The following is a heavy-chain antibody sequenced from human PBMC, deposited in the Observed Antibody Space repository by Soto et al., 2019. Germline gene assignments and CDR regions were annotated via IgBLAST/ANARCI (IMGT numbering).Heavy chain of an antibody. D-gene: IGHD3-22*01. V-gene: IGHV1-69*13. Sequence: ASVKVSCKASGYTFTSYGISWVRQAPGQGLEWMGGIIPIFGTANYAQKFQGRVTITADESTSTAYMELSSLRSEDTAVYYCARVYDSSGPGLEIDYWGQGTLVTVSS. CDR1: GYTFTSYG. CDR3: ARVYDSSGPGLEIDY. CDR2: IIPIFGTA. J-gene: IGHJ4*02.